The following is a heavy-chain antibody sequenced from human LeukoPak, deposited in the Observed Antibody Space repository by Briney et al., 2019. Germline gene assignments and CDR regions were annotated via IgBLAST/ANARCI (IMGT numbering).Heavy chain of an antibody. V-gene: IGHV3-30*04. D-gene: IGHD6-19*01. CDR1: GFTFSNYA. CDR2: ISFDGSNK. CDR3: ARGRPSSCWPSQLDH. Sequence: GGSLRLSCAASGFTFSNYAIHWVRQAPGKGLEWVAIISFDGSNKHYADSVKGRFTISRDNSKNTLYLQMNTLRAEDTAVYYCARGRPSSCWPSQLDHWGQGTLVNVSS. J-gene: IGHJ4*02.